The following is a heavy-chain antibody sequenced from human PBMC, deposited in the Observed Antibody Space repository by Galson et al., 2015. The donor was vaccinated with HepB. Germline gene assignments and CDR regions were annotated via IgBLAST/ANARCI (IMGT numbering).Heavy chain of an antibody. D-gene: IGHD6-13*01. V-gene: IGHV1-46*01. CDR2: TKPGGVDT. CDR3: ARDKAGSWTLDDY. Sequence: SVKVSCKASGYTFTSYYLHWVRQAPGQGLEWMGITKPGGVDTRYAQKFQGRVTMTSDTSTSTVYMELSSLRSEDTAVYYCARDKAGSWTLDDYWGQGALVTVSS. CDR1: GYTFTSYY. J-gene: IGHJ4*02.